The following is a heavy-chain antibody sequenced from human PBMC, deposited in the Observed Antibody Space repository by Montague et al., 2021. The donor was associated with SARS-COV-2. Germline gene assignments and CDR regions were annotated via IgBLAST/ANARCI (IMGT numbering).Heavy chain of an antibody. CDR2: IYHSGST. CDR3: ARVNSSGWYGYYYYGMDV. J-gene: IGHJ6*02. CDR1: GGSISSSNW. V-gene: IGHV4-4*02. D-gene: IGHD6-19*01. Sequence: SETLSLTCAVSGGSISSSNWWSWVRQPPGKGLEWIGEIYHSGSTXYNPSLKSRVTIPVDKSKNQFSLKLSSVTAADTAVYYCARVNSSGWYGYYYYGMDVWGQGTTVTVSS.